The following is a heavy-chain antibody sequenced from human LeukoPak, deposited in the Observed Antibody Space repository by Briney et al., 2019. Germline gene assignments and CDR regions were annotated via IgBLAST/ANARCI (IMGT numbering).Heavy chain of an antibody. J-gene: IGHJ4*02. CDR1: GYTFTSYG. Sequence: GASVKVSCKASGYTFTSYGISWVRQAPGQGLEWMGWISAYNGNTNYAQKLQGRVTMTTDTSTSTAYMELRSLRSDDTAVYYCARGAPPRWLQSHFDYWGQGTLVTVSS. V-gene: IGHV1-18*01. CDR3: ARGAPPRWLQSHFDY. CDR2: ISAYNGNT. D-gene: IGHD5-24*01.